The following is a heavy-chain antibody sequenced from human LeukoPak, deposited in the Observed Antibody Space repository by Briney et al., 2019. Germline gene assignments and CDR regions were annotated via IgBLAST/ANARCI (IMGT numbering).Heavy chain of an antibody. V-gene: IGHV3-74*01. CDR3: ARDRDYAFDY. CDR2: ISSDGSTT. D-gene: IGHD4-17*01. J-gene: IGHJ4*02. CDR1: GFTFNNQW. Sequence: GGSLRLSCAASGFTFNNQWMHWVRQTPEKGLVWVSRISSDGSTTNYADSVKGRFTISRDNAKNSLYLQMDSLRDEDTAVYYCARDRDYAFDYWGQGTLVTVSS.